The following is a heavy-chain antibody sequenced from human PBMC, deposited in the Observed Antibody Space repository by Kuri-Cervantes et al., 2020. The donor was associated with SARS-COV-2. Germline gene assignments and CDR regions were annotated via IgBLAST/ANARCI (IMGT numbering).Heavy chain of an antibody. V-gene: IGHV3-33*03. J-gene: IGHJ6*02. CDR1: GFTFSSYG. CDR2: IWYDGSNK. CDR3: ARGAGSYRGHYYYGMDV. D-gene: IGHD1-26*01. Sequence: GKSLKISCAASGFTFSSYGMHWVRQAPGKGLEWVAVIWYDGSNKYYADSVKGRFTISRDNAKNTLYLQMNSLRAEDTAVYYCARGAGSYRGHYYYGMDVWGQGTTVTVSS.